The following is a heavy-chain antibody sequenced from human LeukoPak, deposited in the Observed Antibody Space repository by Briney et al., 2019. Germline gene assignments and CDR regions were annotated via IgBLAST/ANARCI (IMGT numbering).Heavy chain of an antibody. V-gene: IGHV3-21*01. CDR3: VRRRGGYGEGELDY. J-gene: IGHJ4*02. D-gene: IGHD4-17*01. CDR2: ISSSSSYI. CDR1: GFTFSSYS. Sequence: PGGSLRLSCAASGFTFSSYSMSWVRQAPGKGLEWVSSISSSSSYIYYADSVKGRFTISSDNAKNSLYLQMNSLRAEDTAVYYYVRRRGGYGEGELDYWGQGTLVTVSS.